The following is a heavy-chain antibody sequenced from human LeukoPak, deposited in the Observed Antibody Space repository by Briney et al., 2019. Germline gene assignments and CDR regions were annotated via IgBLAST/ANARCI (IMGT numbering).Heavy chain of an antibody. CDR3: ARDRYYDVWSGYYPPPRHLES. V-gene: IGHV3-7*01. Sequence: GGSLRLSCAASGFTFSTYWMSWVRQAPGNGLEWVANIKEDGNDKYYVDSVKGRFTISGDNAKNSLYLQMNSLRAEDTAVYYCARDRYYDVWSGYYPPPRHLESWGQGTLVTVSS. D-gene: IGHD3-3*01. CDR1: GFTFSTYW. J-gene: IGHJ4*02. CDR2: IKEDGNDK.